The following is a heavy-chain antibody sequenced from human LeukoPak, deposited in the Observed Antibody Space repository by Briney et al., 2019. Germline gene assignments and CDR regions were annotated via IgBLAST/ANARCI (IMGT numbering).Heavy chain of an antibody. CDR2: IYYTGGT. D-gene: IGHD3-22*01. CDR1: GGSITSNYY. Sequence: SETLSLTCTVSGGSITSNYYWASIRRPPGKGLEWIGIIYYTGGTYYNPSLKSRVTMSVDTSKNQFSLKLNSVIDADTAVYYCARMYVPFYDTSGYYLDYWGQGTLVTVSS. J-gene: IGHJ4*02. CDR3: ARMYVPFYDTSGYYLDY. V-gene: IGHV4-39*01.